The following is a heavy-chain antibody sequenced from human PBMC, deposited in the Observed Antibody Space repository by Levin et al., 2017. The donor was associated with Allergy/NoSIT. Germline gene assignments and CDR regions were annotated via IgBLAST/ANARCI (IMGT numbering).Heavy chain of an antibody. CDR1: GDSISGYY. Sequence: SETLSLTCTVSGDSISGYYWSWIRQPPGKGLEWIGHIYYSGSTNYNPSLKSRTTLSVDMYRNQFSLKLSPVTAGDTAVDYCARDKIIMLRGDTYYYGMDVWGQGTTVAVAS. CDR3: ARDKIIMLRGDTYYYGMDV. CDR2: IYYSGST. V-gene: IGHV4-59*01. J-gene: IGHJ6*02. D-gene: IGHD3-10*01.